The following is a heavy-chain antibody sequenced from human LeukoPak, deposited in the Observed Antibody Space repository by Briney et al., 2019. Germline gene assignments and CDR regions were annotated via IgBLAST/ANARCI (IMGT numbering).Heavy chain of an antibody. CDR3: ARVVAQGWLGVDY. CDR1: GGSISSGDYY. V-gene: IGHV4-30-4*01. J-gene: IGHJ4*02. D-gene: IGHD2-15*01. Sequence: PSQTLSLTCTVSGGSISSGDYYWSWIRQPPGKCLEWIGYLNYSGSNNYNPSLKSRVTISVDTSKNQFSLKLSCVTAADTDVYYCARVVAQGWLGVDYWGQGTLVTVSS. CDR2: LNYSGSN.